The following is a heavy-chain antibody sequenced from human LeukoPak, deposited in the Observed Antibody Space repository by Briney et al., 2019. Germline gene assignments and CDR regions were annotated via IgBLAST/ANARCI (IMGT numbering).Heavy chain of an antibody. D-gene: IGHD3-10*01. CDR2: IIPILGIA. CDR1: GGTFSSYA. V-gene: IGHV1-69*04. Sequence: SVKVSCKASGGTFSSYAISWVRQAPGQELEWMGRIIPILGIANYAQKFQGRVTITADKSTSTAYMELSSLRSEDTAVYYCAIVPYGSGSYYRSPFDYWGQGTLVTVSS. CDR3: AIVPYGSGSYYRSPFDY. J-gene: IGHJ4*02.